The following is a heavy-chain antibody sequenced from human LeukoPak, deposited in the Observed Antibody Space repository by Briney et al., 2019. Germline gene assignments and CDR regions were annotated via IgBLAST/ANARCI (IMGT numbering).Heavy chain of an antibody. Sequence: PGESLKISCKGSGYIFTTYWIGWVRQMPGKGLEWMGIIYPGDSDTRYSPSFQGQVTISADKSISTAYLQWSSLKASDTAMYYCARPAYNYDNSGYYWDYWGQGALVTVSS. V-gene: IGHV5-51*01. J-gene: IGHJ4*02. CDR2: IYPGDSDT. CDR1: GYIFTTYW. CDR3: ARPAYNYDNSGYYWDY. D-gene: IGHD3-22*01.